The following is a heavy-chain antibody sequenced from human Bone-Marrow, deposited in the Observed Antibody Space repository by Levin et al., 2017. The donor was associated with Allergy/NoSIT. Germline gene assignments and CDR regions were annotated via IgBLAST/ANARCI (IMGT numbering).Heavy chain of an antibody. CDR2: INPISGGP. J-gene: IGHJ4*01. CDR1: GYSFTGYY. V-gene: IGHV1-2*02. CDR3: ARLCHYKGSY. Sequence: ASVKVSCKASGYSFTGYYLHWVRQAPGQGPEWMGWINPISGGPNYAQKFQGRVTMTRDTSISTAYLELSRLRSDDTAVYYCARLCHYKGSYWGPGTLVTVSS. D-gene: IGHD3-10*01.